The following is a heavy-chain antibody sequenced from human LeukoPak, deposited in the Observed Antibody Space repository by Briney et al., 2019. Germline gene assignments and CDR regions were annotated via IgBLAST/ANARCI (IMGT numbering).Heavy chain of an antibody. CDR1: GYSFTSYW. J-gene: IGHJ4*02. Sequence: GESLKISCKGSGYSFTSYWIGRVRQMPGKGLEWMGIIYPGDSDTKYSPSFQGQVTISADKSISTAYLQWSSLKASDTAMYYCARFGGSGSYYAPFDYWGQGTLVTISS. CDR3: ARFGGSGSYYAPFDY. V-gene: IGHV5-51*01. CDR2: IYPGDSDT. D-gene: IGHD1-26*01.